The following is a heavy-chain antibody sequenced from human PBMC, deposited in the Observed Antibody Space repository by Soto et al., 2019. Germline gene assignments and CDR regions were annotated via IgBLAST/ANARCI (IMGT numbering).Heavy chain of an antibody. CDR2: VSKSDYT. Sequence: GSLRLYGAVSVLYFNNSGINWVREAPGKGLEWVSSVSKSDYTYYSDSVKGRFTISRDKAKNSVSLQMNSLRAEDTAVYYCAREDSIIIPAVSDFWGQGTLVTVSS. D-gene: IGHD2-2*01. J-gene: IGHJ4*02. V-gene: IGHV3-21*01. CDR1: VLYFNNSG. CDR3: AREDSIIIPAVSDF.